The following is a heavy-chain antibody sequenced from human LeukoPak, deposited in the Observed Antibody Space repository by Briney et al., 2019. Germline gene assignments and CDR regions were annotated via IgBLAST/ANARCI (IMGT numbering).Heavy chain of an antibody. CDR1: GGSISSSSYY. V-gene: IGHV4-39*07. Sequence: SETLSLTCTVSGGSISSSSYYWGWIRQPPGKGLEWVGSIYYSGSTYYNPSLKSRVTISVDTSKNQFSLKLSSVTAADTAVYYCAKHYDSSGHGYFDYWGQGTLVTVSS. CDR3: AKHYDSSGHGYFDY. CDR2: IYYSGST. D-gene: IGHD3-22*01. J-gene: IGHJ4*02.